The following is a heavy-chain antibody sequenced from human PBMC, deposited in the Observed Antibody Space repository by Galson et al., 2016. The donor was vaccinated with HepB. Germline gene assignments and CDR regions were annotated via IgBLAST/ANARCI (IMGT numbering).Heavy chain of an antibody. J-gene: IGHJ4*02. CDR2: ISSSSSTI. D-gene: IGHD1-26*01. CDR3: ARGGSRPIDY. V-gene: IGHV3-48*04. Sequence: SLRLSCAASGFTFSGYNMDWVRQAPGKGLEWVSYISSSSSTIYYADSVRGRFTISRDNAKNTLYLQMNSLRAEDTAVYYCARGGSRPIDYWGQGTLVTVSS. CDR1: GFTFSGYN.